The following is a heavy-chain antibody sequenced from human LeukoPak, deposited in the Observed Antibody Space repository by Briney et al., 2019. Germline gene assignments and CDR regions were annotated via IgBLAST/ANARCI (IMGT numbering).Heavy chain of an antibody. CDR3: ARDFGLGWWPRGNFDY. J-gene: IGHJ4*02. D-gene: IGHD5-12*01. V-gene: IGHV3-21*04. CDR1: GFTFSSYN. CDR2: ITSGSSYI. Sequence: GGSLRLSCAASGFTFSSYNMNWVRQAPGQGLEWVSSITSGSSYIYYADSVKGRFTISRDNAKSSLYLQMNSLRAEDTALYYCARDFGLGWWPRGNFDYWGQGTLVTVSS.